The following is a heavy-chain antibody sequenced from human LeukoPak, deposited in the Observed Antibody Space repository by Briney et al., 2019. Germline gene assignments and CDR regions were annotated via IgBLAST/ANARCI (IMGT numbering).Heavy chain of an antibody. Sequence: GGSLRLSCAASGFTFSSYGLHWVRQAPGKGLEWVSAISGSGGSTYYADSVKGRFTISRDNSKNTLYLQMNSLRAEDTAVYYCAKGVDTAIDYFDYWGQGTLVTVSS. CDR2: ISGSGGST. V-gene: IGHV3-23*01. CDR3: AKGVDTAIDYFDY. J-gene: IGHJ4*02. D-gene: IGHD5-18*01. CDR1: GFTFSSYG.